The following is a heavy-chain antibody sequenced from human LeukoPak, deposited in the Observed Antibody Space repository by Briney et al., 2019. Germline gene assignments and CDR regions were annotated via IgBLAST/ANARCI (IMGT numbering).Heavy chain of an antibody. J-gene: IGHJ4*02. D-gene: IGHD3-3*01. CDR2: IIPIFGTA. Sequence: PVKVSCKASGGTFSSYAISWVRQAPGQGLEWMGRIIPIFGTANYAQKFQGRVTITTDESTSTAYMELSSLRSEDTAVYYCAREGYDFWSGYCDYWGQGTLVTVSS. CDR1: GGTFSSYA. V-gene: IGHV1-69*05. CDR3: AREGYDFWSGYCDY.